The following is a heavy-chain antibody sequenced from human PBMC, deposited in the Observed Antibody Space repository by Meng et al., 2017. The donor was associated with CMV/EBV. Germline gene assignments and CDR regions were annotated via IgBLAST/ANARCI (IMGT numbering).Heavy chain of an antibody. CDR2: INHSGST. V-gene: IGHV4-34*01. Sequence: CAVSGGSFSGYSWSWIRQPPGKGLVWIGAINHSGSTNYNPSLKSRVTISVDTSKNQFSLKLSSVTAADTAVYYCARGQRWLQPIDYWGQGTLVTVSS. CDR3: ARGQRWLQPIDY. CDR1: GGSFSGYS. D-gene: IGHD5-24*01. J-gene: IGHJ4*02.